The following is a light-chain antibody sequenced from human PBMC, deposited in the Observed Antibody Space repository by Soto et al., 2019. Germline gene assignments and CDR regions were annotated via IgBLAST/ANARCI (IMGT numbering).Light chain of an antibody. J-gene: IGLJ1*01. Sequence: QSALTQPASVSGSPGQSITISCSGTSSDVGGYDYVSWYQQHPGKAPKLIIYDVDSRPSGVSNSFSGSKSANTTTLTISGLYAEDEAEYCSSSYTSRSTSPYVVGTGTKVTAL. CDR3: SSYTSRSTSPYV. CDR2: DVD. V-gene: IGLV2-14*03. CDR1: SSDVGGYDY.